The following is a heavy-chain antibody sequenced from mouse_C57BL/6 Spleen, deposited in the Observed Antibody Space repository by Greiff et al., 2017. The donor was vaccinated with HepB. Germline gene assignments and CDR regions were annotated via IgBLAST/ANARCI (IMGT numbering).Heavy chain of an antibody. V-gene: IGHV1-80*01. CDR1: GYSFSSYW. CDR2: IYPGDGDT. J-gene: IGHJ3*01. D-gene: IGHD3-3*01. CDR3: GRDSPAWFAY. Sequence: QVQLQQSGAELVKPGASVKISCKASGYSFSSYWMNWVKQRPGKGLEWIGQIYPGDGDTNYNGKFKGKATLTADKSSSTAYMQLSSLTSEDSAVYFCGRDSPAWFAYWGQGTLVTVSA.